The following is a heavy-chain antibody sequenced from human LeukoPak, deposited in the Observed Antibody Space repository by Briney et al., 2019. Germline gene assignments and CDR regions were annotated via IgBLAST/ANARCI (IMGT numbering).Heavy chain of an antibody. CDR2: IYYSGST. Sequence: SETLSLTCTVSGGSISSYYWSWIRQPPGKGLEWIGYIYYSGSTNYNPSLKSRVTISVDTSKNQFSLKLSSVTAADTAVYYCARGGIVGAKSAFDIWGQGTMVTVSS. V-gene: IGHV4-59*01. CDR1: GGSISSYY. CDR3: ARGGIVGAKSAFDI. D-gene: IGHD1-26*01. J-gene: IGHJ3*02.